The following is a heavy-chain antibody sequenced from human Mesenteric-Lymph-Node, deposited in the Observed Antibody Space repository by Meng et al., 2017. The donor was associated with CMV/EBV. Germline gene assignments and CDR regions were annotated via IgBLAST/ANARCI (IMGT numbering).Heavy chain of an antibody. V-gene: IGHV3-21*01. Sequence: GESLKISCAVSGFIFSNNWMSWVRQAPGKGLEWVSSISSSSSYIYYADSVKGRFTISRDNAKNSLYLQMNSLRAEDTAVYYCARGRAKSGYYTGGYYWGQGTLVTVSS. CDR2: ISSSSSYI. D-gene: IGHD3-3*01. CDR1: GFIFSNNW. J-gene: IGHJ4*02. CDR3: ARGRAKSGYYTGGYY.